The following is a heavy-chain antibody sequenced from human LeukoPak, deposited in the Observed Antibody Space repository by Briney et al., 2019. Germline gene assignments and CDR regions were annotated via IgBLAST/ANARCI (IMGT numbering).Heavy chain of an antibody. CDR3: ARAPGYGAANYFDY. Sequence: PGGSLRLSCAAAGFTFSKFAMHWVRQAPGKGLEWVAVVSYDGSYKYYADSVKGRFTISRDNSKNTLYLQMNSLRAEDTAVYYCARAPGYGAANYFDYWGQGTLVTVSS. J-gene: IGHJ4*02. D-gene: IGHD1-1*01. CDR1: GFTFSKFA. CDR2: VSYDGSYK. V-gene: IGHV3-30*04.